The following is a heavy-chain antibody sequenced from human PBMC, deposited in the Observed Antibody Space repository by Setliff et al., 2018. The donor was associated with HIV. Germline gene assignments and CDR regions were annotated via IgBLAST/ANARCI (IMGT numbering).Heavy chain of an antibody. Sequence: SETLSLTCTVSGGSISNSRYYWSWIRQPPGKGLEWIGSIYYSGSTYYNPSLKSRVTISVDTSKNQFSLTLRSLTAADTAVYYCGRWGHGYNSYDHWGQGTLVTVSS. J-gene: IGHJ4*02. CDR1: GGSISNSRYY. CDR3: GRWGHGYNSYDH. V-gene: IGHV4-39*07. D-gene: IGHD5-12*01. CDR2: IYYSGST.